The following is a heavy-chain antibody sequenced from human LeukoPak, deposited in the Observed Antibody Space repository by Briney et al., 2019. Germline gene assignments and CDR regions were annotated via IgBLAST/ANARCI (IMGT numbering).Heavy chain of an antibody. CDR1: GFTFSDFY. J-gene: IGHJ6*02. CDR2: ISTSSRYT. Sequence: GGSLRLSCAASGFTFSDFYMSWVRRAPGKGLVGLSYISTSSRYTLYADSVKGRFTVSRDDAQNSLYLQMNSLRGEDTAVYYCTRDRAGSGSYYNNPHGMDVWGQGTTVSVSS. V-gene: IGHV3-11*05. CDR3: TRDRAGSGSYYNNPHGMDV. D-gene: IGHD3-10*01.